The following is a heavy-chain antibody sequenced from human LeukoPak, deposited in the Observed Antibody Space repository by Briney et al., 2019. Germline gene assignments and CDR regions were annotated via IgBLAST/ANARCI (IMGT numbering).Heavy chain of an antibody. CDR2: IMSSSTYI. D-gene: IGHD1-26*01. J-gene: IGHJ4*02. CDR1: GFAFSTYT. V-gene: IGHV3-21*01. Sequence: GGSLSLSCAASGFAFSTYTINWVRQAPGKGLEWVSSIMSSSTYIFYADSLKGRFTISRDNAKNSLYLQMNGLRAEDTAVYYCARAPSGSYSYFDNWGQGTLVTVSS. CDR3: ARAPSGSYSYFDN.